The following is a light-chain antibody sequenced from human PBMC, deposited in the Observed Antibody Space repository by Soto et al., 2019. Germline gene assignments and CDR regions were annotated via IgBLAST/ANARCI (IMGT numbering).Light chain of an antibody. V-gene: IGKV1-39*01. Sequence: DIQMTQSPSSLSASVADRVTITCRASQSISSYLNWYQQKPGKAPKLLIYAASSLQSGVPSRFSGSGSGTDFTLTISSLQPEDFATYYCQQSYSTPLTFGGGTKVDIK. CDR2: AAS. J-gene: IGKJ4*01. CDR3: QQSYSTPLT. CDR1: QSISSY.